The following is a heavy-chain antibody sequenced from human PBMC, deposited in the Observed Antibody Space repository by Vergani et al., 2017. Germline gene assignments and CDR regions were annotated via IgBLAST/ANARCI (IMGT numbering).Heavy chain of an antibody. J-gene: IGHJ6*03. CDR3: ARGRSQLYSYYSYMDV. CDR1: GGSFSGYY. D-gene: IGHD2-2*01. CDR2: INNSGST. V-gene: IGHV4-34*01. Sequence: QVQLQQWGAGLLKPSETLSLTCAVYGGSFSGYYWSWIRQPPGKGLEWIGEINNSGSTNYNPSLKSRVTISVDTSKNQCSLKLSFVTAADTAVYYCARGRSQLYSYYSYMDVWGKGTTVTVSS.